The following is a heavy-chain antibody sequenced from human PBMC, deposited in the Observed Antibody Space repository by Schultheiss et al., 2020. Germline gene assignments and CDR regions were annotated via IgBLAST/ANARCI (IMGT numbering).Heavy chain of an antibody. CDR2: IYYSGST. Sequence: SQPLSLTCGVSGGSISSGGYSWSWIRQPAGKGLEWIGYIYYSGSTYYNPSLKSRVTISVDTSKNQFSLKLSSVTAADTAVYYCARLGFTAMALFDYWGQGTLVTVSS. V-gene: IGHV4-30-2*05. CDR1: GGSISSGGYS. D-gene: IGHD5-18*01. J-gene: IGHJ4*02. CDR3: ARLGFTAMALFDY.